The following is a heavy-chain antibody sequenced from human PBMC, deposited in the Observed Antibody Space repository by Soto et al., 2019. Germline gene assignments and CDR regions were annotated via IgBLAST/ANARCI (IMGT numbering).Heavy chain of an antibody. D-gene: IGHD5-12*01. CDR2: IYYSGST. CDR3: ASHDIVATITDY. Sequence: PSETLSLTCTVSGGSIISGDYYWMWIRQPPGKGLEWIGYIYYSGSTYYNPSLKSRVTISVDTSKNQFSLKLSSVTAADTAVYYCASHDIVATITDYWGQGTLVTVSS. CDR1: GGSIISGDYY. J-gene: IGHJ4*02. V-gene: IGHV4-30-4*01.